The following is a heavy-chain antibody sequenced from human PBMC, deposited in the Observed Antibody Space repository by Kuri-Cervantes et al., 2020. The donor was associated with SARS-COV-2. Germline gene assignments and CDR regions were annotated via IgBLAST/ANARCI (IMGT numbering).Heavy chain of an antibody. V-gene: IGHV3-21*04. D-gene: IGHD6-13*01. CDR1: GFTFSTYS. J-gene: IGHJ4*02. CDR2: ISSSGSYI. CDR3: AKREQYSSSWGDVDY. Sequence: GGSLRLSCEASGFTFSTYSMNWVRQAPGKGLQWVASISSSGSYIHYADSVRGRLTISRDNAKDSVYLQMNSLRAEDTAVYYCAKREQYSSSWGDVDYWGQGTLVTVSS.